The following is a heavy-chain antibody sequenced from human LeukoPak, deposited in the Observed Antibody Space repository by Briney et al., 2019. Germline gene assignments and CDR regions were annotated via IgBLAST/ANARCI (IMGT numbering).Heavy chain of an antibody. D-gene: IGHD3-3*01. J-gene: IGHJ4*02. Sequence: GASVKVSCKASGYTFTSYAMNWVRQAPGQGLEWMGWINTNTGNPTYAQGFTGRFVFSLDTSVSTAYLQISSLKAEDTAVYYCARDGVGERRPSDFWSGYDDYWGQGTLVTVSS. CDR2: INTNTGNP. CDR1: GYTFTSYA. V-gene: IGHV7-4-1*02. CDR3: ARDGVGERRPSDFWSGYDDY.